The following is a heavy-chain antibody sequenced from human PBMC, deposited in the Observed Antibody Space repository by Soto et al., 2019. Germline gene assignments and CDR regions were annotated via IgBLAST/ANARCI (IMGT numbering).Heavy chain of an antibody. CDR1: GGSISTGGYY. Sequence: QVQLQESGPGLVKPSQTLSLTCSVSGGSISTGGYYWNWIRQHPGKGLEWIGYIYYSGSTHYNPTLKRRVTTSVETSKNHSSLKLNSVTAADTAVYYCARDPSIAYFYGSDVWGQGTTVTVSS. V-gene: IGHV4-31*03. CDR2: IYYSGST. CDR3: ARDPSIAYFYGSDV. J-gene: IGHJ6*02. D-gene: IGHD6-13*01.